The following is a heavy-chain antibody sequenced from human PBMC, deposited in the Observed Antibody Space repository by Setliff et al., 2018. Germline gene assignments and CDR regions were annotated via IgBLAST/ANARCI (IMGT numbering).Heavy chain of an antibody. J-gene: IGHJ4*02. CDR1: GGAFSTYA. V-gene: IGHV1-69*13. CDR2: IVPIFGTR. CDR3: ARNIGMGQRDYFDY. Sequence: SVKVSCKASGGAFSTYAINWVRQAPGQGLAWMGGIVPIFGTRNYAQKFQGRVTFSADDSANTAYMELSSLTSEDTAVYYCARNIGMGQRDYFDYWGQGTVVTVSS. D-gene: IGHD5-18*01.